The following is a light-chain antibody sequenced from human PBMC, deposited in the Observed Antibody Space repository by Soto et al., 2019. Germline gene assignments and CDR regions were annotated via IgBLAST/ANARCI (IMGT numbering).Light chain of an antibody. Sequence: EIVLTQAPATMSLSPGERATLSCRASQSVSGYLAWYQQKPGQAPRLLIYDASSRATGIPDRFSGSGSGTDFTLTISRLEPEDFAVYYCHQYDRWTFGQGTKVDIK. CDR2: DAS. J-gene: IGKJ1*01. CDR1: QSVSGY. V-gene: IGKV3-20*01. CDR3: HQYDRWT.